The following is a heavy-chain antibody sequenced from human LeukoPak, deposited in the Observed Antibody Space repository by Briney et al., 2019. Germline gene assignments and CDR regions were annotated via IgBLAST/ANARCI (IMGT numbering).Heavy chain of an antibody. CDR2: IYHSGST. CDR3: ARVGYYDSSGYYYAWFDP. D-gene: IGHD3-22*01. V-gene: IGHV4-30-2*01. Sequence: SQTLSLTCAVSGGSLSRGGYSWSWIRQPPGKGLEWIGYIYHSGSTYYNPSLTSRVNISVDRSKHKLSLKLSSVTAADTAVYYCARVGYYDSSGYYYAWFDPWGQGTLVTVSS. J-gene: IGHJ5*02. CDR1: GGSLSRGGYS.